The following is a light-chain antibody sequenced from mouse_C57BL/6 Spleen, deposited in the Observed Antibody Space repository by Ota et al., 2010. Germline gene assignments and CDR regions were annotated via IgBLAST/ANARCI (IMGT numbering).Light chain of an antibody. CDR2: SF. J-gene: IGKJ1*01. CDR1: QRLLNSGNQKNY. V-gene: IGKV8-28*01. CDR3: FQGSHVPWT. Sequence: DIVMTQSPISLSVSAGEKVTMSCKSSQRLLNSGNQKNYLAWYQRKPGPVSKAPDLQSFQPISGVPDRFSGSGSGTDFTLKISRVEAEDLGVYYCFQGSHVPWTFGGGTKLEIK.